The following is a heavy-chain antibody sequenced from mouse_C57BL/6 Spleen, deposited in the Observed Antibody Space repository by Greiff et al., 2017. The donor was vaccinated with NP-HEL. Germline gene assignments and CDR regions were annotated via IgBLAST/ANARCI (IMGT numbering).Heavy chain of an antibody. CDR2: ISNGGGST. CDR3: ARQRDYYGSSKAMDY. Sequence: EVMLVESGGGLVQPGGSLKLSCAASGFTFSDYYMYWVRQTPEKRLEWVAYISNGGGSTYYPDTVKGRFTISRDNAKNTLYLQMSRLKSEDTAMYYCARQRDYYGSSKAMDYWGQGTSVTVSS. V-gene: IGHV5-12*01. D-gene: IGHD1-1*01. CDR1: GFTFSDYY. J-gene: IGHJ4*01.